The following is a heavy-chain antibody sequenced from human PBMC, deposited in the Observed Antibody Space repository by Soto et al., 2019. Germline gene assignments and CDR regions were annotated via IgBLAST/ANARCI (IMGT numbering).Heavy chain of an antibody. CDR3: ARDDYGDYCFDD. D-gene: IGHD4-17*01. J-gene: IGHJ4*02. Sequence: PGGSLRLSCAASGFTFSSYDMHWVRQAPGKGLEWVAGISYDGGNKYYAESVKARFTISRDNSKNTLYLQMNSLRPEDTAVYYCARDDYGDYCFDDWGQGTLVTVSS. CDR1: GFTFSSYD. CDR2: ISYDGGNK. V-gene: IGHV3-30-3*01.